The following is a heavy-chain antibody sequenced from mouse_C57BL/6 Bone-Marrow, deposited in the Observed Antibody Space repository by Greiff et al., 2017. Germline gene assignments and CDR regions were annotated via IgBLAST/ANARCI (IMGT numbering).Heavy chain of an antibody. V-gene: IGHV5-6*01. CDR3: ASTETGVYFDY. J-gene: IGHJ2*01. CDR2: ISSGGSDT. D-gene: IGHD4-1*02. Sequence: EVMLVESGGDLVKPGGSLKLSCAASGFTFSSYGMSWVRQTPDKRLEWVATISSGGSDTYYPDSVKGRFTISRDNAKNTLYLQMSSLKSEDTAMYYCASTETGVYFDYWGQGTTLTVSS. CDR1: GFTFSSYG.